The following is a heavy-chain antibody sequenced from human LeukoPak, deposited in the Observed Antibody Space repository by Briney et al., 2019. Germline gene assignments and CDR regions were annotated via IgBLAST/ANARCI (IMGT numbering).Heavy chain of an antibody. J-gene: IGHJ6*02. Sequence: SGGSLRLSCAASGFTFSSYAMSWVRQAPGKGLEWVSAISGSGGSTYYADSVKGRFTISRDNSKNTLYLQMNSLRAEDTAVYYCAGGYINYYYGMDVWGQGTTVTVSS. CDR3: AGGYINYYYGMDV. CDR1: GFTFSSYA. CDR2: ISGSGGST. D-gene: IGHD2-2*02. V-gene: IGHV3-23*01.